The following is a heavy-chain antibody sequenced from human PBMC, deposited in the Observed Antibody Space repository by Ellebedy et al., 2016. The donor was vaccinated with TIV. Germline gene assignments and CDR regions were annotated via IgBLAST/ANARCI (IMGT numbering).Heavy chain of an antibody. CDR1: GDSISPYY. J-gene: IGHJ6*03. Sequence: MPSETLSLTRTVSGDSISPYYWNWIRQPPGKGLEWIGYIYYSGSANYNPSLKSRVTISVDRSKNQFSLNLSSVTAADTAMYYCARQHDPKYNNYMDVWGKGTTVTVSS. CDR3: ARQHDPKYNNYMDV. CDR2: IYYSGSA. V-gene: IGHV4-59*01.